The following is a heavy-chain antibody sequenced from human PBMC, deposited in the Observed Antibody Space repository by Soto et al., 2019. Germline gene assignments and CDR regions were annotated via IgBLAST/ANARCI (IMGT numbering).Heavy chain of an antibody. D-gene: IGHD6-13*01. J-gene: IGHJ3*02. CDR3: ARVFSGIASHDDFDI. CDR1: GFTFSSSW. CDR2: IKQDGSEK. Sequence: PGGSLRLSCASSGFTFSSSWMSWVRQAPGKGLEWVANIKQDGSEKYYVDSVKGRFTISRDNAKNPLYRQMNSLRAEDKAVYYCARVFSGIASHDDFDIWVQGTMVTVSS. V-gene: IGHV3-7*03.